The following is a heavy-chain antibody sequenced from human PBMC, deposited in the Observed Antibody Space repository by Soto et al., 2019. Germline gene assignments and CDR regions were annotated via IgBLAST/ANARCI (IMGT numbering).Heavy chain of an antibody. D-gene: IGHD4-17*01. Sequence: QLQLQESGPGLVKPSETLSLTCTVSGGSISSSTYYWGWIRQPPGKGLEWIGMIYFSGSAYYNPSLKSRVTISIDTSKNQFSLRLSSVTAADTAVYYWARHGVDYGDYASYYYYGMDVWGRGTTVTVSS. CDR2: IYFSGSA. V-gene: IGHV4-39*01. CDR1: GGSISSSTYY. J-gene: IGHJ6*02. CDR3: ARHGVDYGDYASYYYYGMDV.